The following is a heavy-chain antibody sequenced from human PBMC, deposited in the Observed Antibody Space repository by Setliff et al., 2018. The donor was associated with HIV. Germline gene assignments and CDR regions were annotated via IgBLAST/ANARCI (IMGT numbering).Heavy chain of an antibody. V-gene: IGHV4-34*01. D-gene: IGHD3-10*01. CDR2: INHGGST. CDR1: GGSFSGYY. CDR3: ARDVSIRGGYYFDY. J-gene: IGHJ4*02. Sequence: KTSETLSLTCAVYGGSFSGYYWSWIRQSPGKGLEWIGQINHGGSTNYSPSLKSRVTMSIDTSKNQFSLRLSSVTAADTAVYYCARDVSIRGGYYFDYWGQGTLVTVSS.